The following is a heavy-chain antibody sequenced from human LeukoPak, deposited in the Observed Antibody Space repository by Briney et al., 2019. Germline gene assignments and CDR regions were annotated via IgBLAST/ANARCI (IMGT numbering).Heavy chain of an antibody. CDR1: GGSFSGYY. V-gene: IGHV4-34*01. Sequence: SETLSLTCAVYGGSFSGYYWSWIRQPPGKGLEWIGEINHSGSTNYNPSLKSRVTIPVDTSKNQFSLKLSSVTAADTAVYYCAMGAYSDAFDIRGQGTMVTVSS. D-gene: IGHD1-26*01. CDR2: INHSGST. J-gene: IGHJ3*02. CDR3: AMGAYSDAFDI.